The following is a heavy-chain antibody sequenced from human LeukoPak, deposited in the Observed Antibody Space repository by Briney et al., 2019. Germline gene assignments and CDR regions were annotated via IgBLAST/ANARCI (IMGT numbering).Heavy chain of an antibody. CDR2: INSDGSST. Sequence: RAGGSLRLSCAASGFTFSSYWMHWVRQAPGKGLVWVSRINSDGSSTSYADSVKGRFTISRDNAKNTLYLQMNSLRAEDTAVYYCARVRDCSSTSCYSGWFDPWGQGTLVTVSS. CDR3: ARVRDCSSTSCYSGWFDP. V-gene: IGHV3-74*01. CDR1: GFTFSSYW. D-gene: IGHD2-2*02. J-gene: IGHJ5*02.